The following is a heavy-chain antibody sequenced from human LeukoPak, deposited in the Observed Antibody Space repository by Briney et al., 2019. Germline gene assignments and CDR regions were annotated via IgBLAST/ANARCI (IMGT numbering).Heavy chain of an antibody. Sequence: ASVKVSCKASEYTFPAYYYIHWVRQAPGQGLEWMGWINPNSGGTNYAQNFQGRVTMTSDTSISTAYMELSRLRSDDTAIYYCAKDQKFSGGLSWFDPWGQGTLVTVSS. D-gene: IGHD2-15*01. CDR1: EYTFPAYYY. J-gene: IGHJ5*02. V-gene: IGHV1-2*02. CDR2: INPNSGGT. CDR3: AKDQKFSGGLSWFDP.